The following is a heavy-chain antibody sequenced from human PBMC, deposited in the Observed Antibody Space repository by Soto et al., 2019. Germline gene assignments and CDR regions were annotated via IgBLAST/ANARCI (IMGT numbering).Heavy chain of an antibody. Sequence: PGGSLRLSCAASGFTFSSYGMHWVRQAPGKGLEWVAVISYDGSNKYYADSVKGRFTISRDNSKNTLYLQMNSLRAEDTAVYYCAKDLPYLYDFWSGYDYGMDVWGQGPTVTVSS. CDR1: GFTFSSYG. CDR2: ISYDGSNK. J-gene: IGHJ6*02. D-gene: IGHD3-3*01. V-gene: IGHV3-30*18. CDR3: AKDLPYLYDFWSGYDYGMDV.